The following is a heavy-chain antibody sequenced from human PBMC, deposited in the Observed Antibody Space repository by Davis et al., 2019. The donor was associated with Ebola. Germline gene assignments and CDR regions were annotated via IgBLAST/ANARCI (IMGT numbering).Heavy chain of an antibody. D-gene: IGHD3-3*01. CDR2: IYYSGTT. Sequence: SETLSLTCTVSGDSMSDYYYNWIRQPPGRGLEWIGNIYYSGTTNLNPSLKSRVTISGDTSKRQFSLKVNSVTAADTAVYYCASSIFGVVVNPYYFDYWSQGTRVTVSS. V-gene: IGHV4-59*12. J-gene: IGHJ4*02. CDR1: GDSMSDYY. CDR3: ASSIFGVVVNPYYFDY.